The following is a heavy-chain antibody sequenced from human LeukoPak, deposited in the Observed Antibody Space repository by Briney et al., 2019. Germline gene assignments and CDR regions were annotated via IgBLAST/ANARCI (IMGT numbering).Heavy chain of an antibody. CDR1: GYTFTGYY. V-gene: IGHV1-2*06. Sequence: ASVKLSCKASGYTFTGYYMHWVRQAPGLGLEWMGRINPNSGGTNYAQKFQGRVTMTRDTSISTAYMELSRLRSDDTAVYYCARNSGGIVVVPTAAPDYWGQGTLVTVSS. D-gene: IGHD2-2*01. CDR3: ARNSGGIVVVPTAAPDY. CDR2: INPNSGGT. J-gene: IGHJ4*02.